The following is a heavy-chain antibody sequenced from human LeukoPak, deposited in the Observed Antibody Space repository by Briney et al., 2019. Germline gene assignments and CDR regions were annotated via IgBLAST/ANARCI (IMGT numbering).Heavy chain of an antibody. CDR1: GGTLSSYA. V-gene: IGHV1-69*04. Sequence: SVKVSCKASGGTLSSYAISWVRQAPGQGLQWMGRIIPILGIANYAQKFQGRVTITADKSTSTAYMELSNLRSEDTAVYYCARDLGASLEQPFQHWGQGTLVTVSS. D-gene: IGHD3-16*01. CDR2: IIPILGIA. CDR3: ARDLGASLEQPFQH. J-gene: IGHJ1*01.